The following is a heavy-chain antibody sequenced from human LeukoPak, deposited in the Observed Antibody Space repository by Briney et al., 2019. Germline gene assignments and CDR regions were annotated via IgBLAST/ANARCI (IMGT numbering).Heavy chain of an antibody. CDR3: ARDGGEVWNFYGMDV. Sequence: PSQTLSLTCAVSGGSISSGGYSWSWIRQPPGKGLEWIGYIYHSGSTNYNPSLKSRVTILVDTSKNQFSLKLSSVTAADTAVYYCARDGGEVWNFYGMDVWGQGTTVTVSS. CDR2: IYHSGST. V-gene: IGHV4-30-2*01. J-gene: IGHJ6*02. CDR1: GGSISSGGYS. D-gene: IGHD2-15*01.